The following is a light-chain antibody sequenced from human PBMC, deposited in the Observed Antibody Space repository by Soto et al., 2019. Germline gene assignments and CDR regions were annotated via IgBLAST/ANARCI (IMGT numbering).Light chain of an antibody. CDR3: QQYNRYSIA. V-gene: IGKV1-5*03. CDR1: QSISDW. CDR2: DAS. J-gene: IGKJ4*01. Sequence: DIQLTQSPSTLSASIGDKVTITCRASQSISDWLAWYQQKPGKAPKFLMYDASTLENGVPSRFSVSGSGTEFTVSISSLQPADFATYHCQQYNRYSIACGGGTKVEIK.